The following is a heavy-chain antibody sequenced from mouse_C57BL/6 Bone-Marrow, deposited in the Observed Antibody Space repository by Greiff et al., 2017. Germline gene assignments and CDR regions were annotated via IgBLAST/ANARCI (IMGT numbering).Heavy chain of an antibody. D-gene: IGHD1-1*01. Sequence: LQESGAELVRPGTSVKVSCKASGYAFTNYLIEWVKQRPGQGLEWIGVINPGSGGTNYNEKFKGEATLTADKSSSTAYMQLSSLTSEDSAVYFCARSGYYYGSSPVYFDYWGQGTTLTVSS. CDR2: INPGSGGT. CDR3: ARSGYYYGSSPVYFDY. J-gene: IGHJ2*01. V-gene: IGHV1-54*01. CDR1: GYAFTNYL.